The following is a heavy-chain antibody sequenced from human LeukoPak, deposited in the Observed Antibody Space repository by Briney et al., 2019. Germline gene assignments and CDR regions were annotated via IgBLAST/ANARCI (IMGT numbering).Heavy chain of an antibody. CDR3: VNLGSGSYRGINDAFDI. Sequence: GGSLRLSCSASGFTFSSHAMHWVRQAPGKGLEDVSAISSKWGSTYYADSVKGRFTISRDNSKNTLYLQMSSLRAEDTAVYYCVNLGSGSYRGINDAFDIWGQGTMVTVSS. CDR2: ISSKWGST. V-gene: IGHV3-64D*06. J-gene: IGHJ3*02. D-gene: IGHD3-10*01. CDR1: GFTFSSHA.